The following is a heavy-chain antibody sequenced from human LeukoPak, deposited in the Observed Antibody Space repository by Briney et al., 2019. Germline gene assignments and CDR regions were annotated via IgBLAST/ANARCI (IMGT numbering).Heavy chain of an antibody. D-gene: IGHD3-3*01. CDR1: GFTFSNYN. CDR2: ISSSSSTI. J-gene: IGHJ4*02. CDR3: ARDFLEDSY. Sequence: PGGSLRLSCAGSGFTFSNYNMNWVRQAPGKGLEWLSYISSSSSTIYYADSVKGRFTISRDNARNSLYLQMNSLRAEDTAVYYCARDFLEDSYWGQGTLVTVSS. V-gene: IGHV3-48*01.